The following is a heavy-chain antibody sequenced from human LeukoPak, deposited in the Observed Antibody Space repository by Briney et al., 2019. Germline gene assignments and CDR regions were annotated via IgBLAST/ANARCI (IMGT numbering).Heavy chain of an antibody. J-gene: IGHJ4*02. CDR3: ARQSYGDPLANFDY. V-gene: IGHV3-30-3*01. D-gene: IGHD4-17*01. CDR2: ISYVGSNK. Sequence: GRSLRLSCAASGFTFSSYAMHWVRQAPGKGLEWVAVISYVGSNKYYADSVKGRFTISRDNSKNTLYLQMNSLRAEDTAVYYCARQSYGDPLANFDYWGQGTLVTVSS. CDR1: GFTFSSYA.